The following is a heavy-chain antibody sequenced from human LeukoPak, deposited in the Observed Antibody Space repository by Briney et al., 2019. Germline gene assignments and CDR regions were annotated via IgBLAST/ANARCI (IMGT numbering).Heavy chain of an antibody. Sequence: GGSLRLSCAASGFTFSSYAMYWVRQAPGKGLEWVSGIFGSGGSTHYADSVKGRFTISRDNSKNTVYLQLNSLRAEDTAVYYCAKTTAGYSSGRFPGWPVDYWGQGILVTVSS. CDR1: GFTFSSYA. D-gene: IGHD6-19*01. CDR2: IFGSGGST. V-gene: IGHV3-23*01. J-gene: IGHJ4*02. CDR3: AKTTAGYSSGRFPGWPVDY.